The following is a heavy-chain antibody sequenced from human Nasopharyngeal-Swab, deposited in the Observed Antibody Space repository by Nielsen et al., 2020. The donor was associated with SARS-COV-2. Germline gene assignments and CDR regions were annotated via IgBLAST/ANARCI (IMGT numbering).Heavy chain of an antibody. V-gene: IGHV1-24*01. Sequence: ASVKVSCKVSGYTLTELSMHWVRQAPGKGLEWMGGFDPEDGETIDAQKFQGRVTMTEDTSTDTAYMELSSLRSEDTAVYYCATGLSVRGVIGAYYYYYGMDVWGQGTTVTVSS. CDR2: FDPEDGET. CDR3: ATGLSVRGVIGAYYYYYGMDV. D-gene: IGHD3-10*01. CDR1: GYTLTELS. J-gene: IGHJ6*02.